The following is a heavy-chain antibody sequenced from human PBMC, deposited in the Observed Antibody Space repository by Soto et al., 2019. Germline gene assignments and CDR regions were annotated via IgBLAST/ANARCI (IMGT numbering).Heavy chain of an antibody. J-gene: IGHJ5*02. CDR2: IIPIFGTA. CDR1: GGTFSNYA. Sequence: GASVKVSCKASGGTFSNYAISWVRQAPGQGLEWMRGIIPIFGTANYAQKFQGRVTITADESTSTAYMELSSLRSEDTAVYYCARGNYYDSSGYYQGPWFDPWGQGTLVTVSS. V-gene: IGHV1-69*13. CDR3: ARGNYYDSSGYYQGPWFDP. D-gene: IGHD3-22*01.